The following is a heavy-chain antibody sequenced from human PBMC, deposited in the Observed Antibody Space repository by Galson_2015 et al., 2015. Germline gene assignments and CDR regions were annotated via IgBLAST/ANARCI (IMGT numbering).Heavy chain of an antibody. CDR3: ARPPKNGFYSYDAFDA. J-gene: IGHJ3*01. V-gene: IGHV5-10-1*01. D-gene: IGHD3-3*01. CDR2: IDPADSYT. CDR1: GYSFTNYW. Sequence: QSGAEVKKPGESLEISCKGSGYSFTNYWINWVRQMPGKGLEWMGRIDPADSYTNYSPSFQGHVTISADKSISTAYLQWSSLEASDTAIYYCARPPKNGFYSYDAFDAWGQGTMVTVSS.